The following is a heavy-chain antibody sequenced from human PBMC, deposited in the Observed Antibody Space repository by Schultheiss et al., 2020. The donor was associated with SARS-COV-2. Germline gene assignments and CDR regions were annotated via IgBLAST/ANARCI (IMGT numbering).Heavy chain of an antibody. V-gene: IGHV1-2*04. D-gene: IGHD1-26*01. Sequence: ASVKVSCKVSGYTLTELSMHWVRQAPGQGLEWMGWINPNSGGTNYAQKFQGWVTMTRDTSISTAYMELSSLRSEDTAVYYCARSLSRATSRKYFDYWGQGTLVTVSS. CDR2: INPNSGGT. CDR1: GYTLTELS. J-gene: IGHJ4*02. CDR3: ARSLSRATSRKYFDY.